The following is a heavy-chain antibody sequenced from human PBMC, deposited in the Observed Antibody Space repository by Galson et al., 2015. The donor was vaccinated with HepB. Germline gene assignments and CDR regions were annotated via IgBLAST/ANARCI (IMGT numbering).Heavy chain of an antibody. Sequence: SETLSLTCSVSGDSLGSSNSFWVWVRQPPGKGLEWIASIYYTGNTYYNPSLKSRVTISVDASKIHFSLKLSSVTAADTAVYYCARATTETLTYGMDVWGQGTTVTVSS. V-gene: IGHV4-39*02. CDR1: GDSLGSSNSF. CDR2: IYYTGNT. CDR3: ARATTETLTYGMDV. D-gene: IGHD1-1*01. J-gene: IGHJ6*02.